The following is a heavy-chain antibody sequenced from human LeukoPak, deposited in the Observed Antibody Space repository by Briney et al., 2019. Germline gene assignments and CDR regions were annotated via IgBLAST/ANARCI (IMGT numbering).Heavy chain of an antibody. V-gene: IGHV3-66*01. CDR3: ARDGAYYYDSSGSDGVRVDY. CDR2: IYSVGST. D-gene: IGHD3-22*01. Sequence: GGSLRLSCAASAFTVSSNYMSWVRQAPGKGLEWGSVIYSVGSTYYADSVKGRFTISRDNSKNTLYLQMNSLRDEDTDVYYCARDGAYYYDSSGSDGVRVDYWGQGPLVTVSS. CDR1: AFTVSSNY. J-gene: IGHJ4*02.